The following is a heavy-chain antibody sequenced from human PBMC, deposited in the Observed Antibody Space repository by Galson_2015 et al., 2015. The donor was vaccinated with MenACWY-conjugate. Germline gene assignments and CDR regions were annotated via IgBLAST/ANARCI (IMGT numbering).Heavy chain of an antibody. V-gene: IGHV1-3*01. CDR3: ARDHRREQDYYYGMDV. CDR2: INAGNGNT. D-gene: IGHD1-26*01. J-gene: IGHJ6*02. CDR1: GYTFTSYA. Sequence: SVKVSCKASGYTFTSYAMHWVRQAPGQRLEWMGWINAGNGNTKYSQKLQGRVTITRDTSASTAYMELSSLRSEDTAVYYCARDHRREQDYYYGMDVWGQGTTVTVSS.